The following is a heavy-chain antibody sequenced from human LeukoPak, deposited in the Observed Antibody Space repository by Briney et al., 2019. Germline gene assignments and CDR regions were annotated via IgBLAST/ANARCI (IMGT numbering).Heavy chain of an antibody. D-gene: IGHD2-2*01. CDR1: GFTFSSYA. V-gene: IGHV3-30*04. CDR3: ARDRGPKTAEEPIDY. Sequence: GKSLRLSCAASGFTFSSYAMHWVRQAPGKGLEWVAVISYDGSNKYYADSVMGRFTISRDNSKNTLYLQMNSLRTEDTAVYYCARDRGPKTAEEPIDYWGQGSLVTVSS. CDR2: ISYDGSNK. J-gene: IGHJ4*02.